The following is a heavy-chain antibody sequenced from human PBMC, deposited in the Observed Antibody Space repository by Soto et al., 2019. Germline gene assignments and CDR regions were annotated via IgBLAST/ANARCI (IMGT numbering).Heavy chain of an antibody. CDR3: TKGTSSDRWSTRFFDY. CDR1: GYSFTDLN. CDR2: MNPNTGKS. J-gene: IGHJ4*02. Sequence: QVQLMQSGAEVKKPGTSVKVSCKTSGYSFTDLNVNWVRQAPGQGLEWMGWMNPNTGKSGYTQKFQGRVTRTGNTSIITAYMEVSSLTSGDTDVYYCTKGTSSDRWSTRFFDYWGQGTLFTASS. D-gene: IGHD1-26*01. V-gene: IGHV1-8*02.